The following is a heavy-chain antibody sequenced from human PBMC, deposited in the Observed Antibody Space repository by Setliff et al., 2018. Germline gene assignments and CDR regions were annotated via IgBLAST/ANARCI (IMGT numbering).Heavy chain of an antibody. CDR2: IRSKAYGGTT. CDR1: GFTFGDYA. V-gene: IGHV3-49*04. D-gene: IGHD2-21*01. CDR3: TRDLVIHNWFDP. J-gene: IGHJ5*02. Sequence: GGSLRLSCTASGFTFGDYAMSWVRQAPGKGLERVGFIRSKAYGGTTEYAASVKGRFTISRDDSKSIAYLQMNSLKTEDTAVYYCTRDLVIHNWFDPWGQGTLVTVSS.